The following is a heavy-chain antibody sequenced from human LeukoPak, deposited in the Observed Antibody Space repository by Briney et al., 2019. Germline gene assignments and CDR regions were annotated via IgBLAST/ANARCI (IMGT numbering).Heavy chain of an antibody. Sequence: PGGSLRLSCAVSGFTFEDYAMHWVRQAPGKGLDWVAAISWNSGSINYGDSVKGRFTISRDNAKNSLYLQMNSLRAEDTAFYYCVKESSRTGYFDYWGQGTLVTVSS. CDR3: VKESSRTGYFDY. CDR1: GFTFEDYA. J-gene: IGHJ4*02. V-gene: IGHV3-9*01. D-gene: IGHD2-2*01. CDR2: ISWNSGSI.